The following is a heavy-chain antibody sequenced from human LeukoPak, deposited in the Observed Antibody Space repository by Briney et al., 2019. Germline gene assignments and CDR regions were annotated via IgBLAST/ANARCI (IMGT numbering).Heavy chain of an antibody. CDR1: GFTFSSYA. CDR2: ISYDGSNK. CDR3: ASHSSGWYY. D-gene: IGHD6-19*01. Sequence: PGGSLRLSCAASGFTFSSYAMHWVRQAPGKGLEWVAVISYDGSNKYYADSVKGRFTISRDNSKNTLYLQMNSLRAEDTAVYYCASHSSGWYYWGQGTLVTVSS. V-gene: IGHV3-30*04. J-gene: IGHJ4*02.